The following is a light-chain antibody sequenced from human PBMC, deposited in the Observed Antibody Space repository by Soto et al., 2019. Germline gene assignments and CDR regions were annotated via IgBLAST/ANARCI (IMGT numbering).Light chain of an antibody. CDR3: LQYGNSPYT. CDR1: RSVSTNS. J-gene: IGKJ2*01. V-gene: IGKV3-20*01. CDR2: GAS. Sequence: EIVLTQSPGTLSLSPGEGATLSCRASRSVSTNSLAWYQQKPGQAPRLLIYGASNRASGIPDRVSASGSGADFTLTISSLEPEDFAMYYCLQYGNSPYTFGQGTKLAIK.